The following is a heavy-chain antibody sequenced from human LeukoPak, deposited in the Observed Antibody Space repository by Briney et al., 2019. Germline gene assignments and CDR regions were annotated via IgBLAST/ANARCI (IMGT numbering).Heavy chain of an antibody. CDR3: AREQEVSSRWAGRSYYQYYYMDV. J-gene: IGHJ6*03. CDR1: GYTFTSYG. D-gene: IGHD6-13*01. CDR2: ISGYNGDT. Sequence: ASVKVSCKASGYTFTSYGISWVRQAPGQGLEWMGWISGYNGDTNDGETFQGRVTMTTDTSTSTVYMELRSLRSDDTAVYYCAREQEVSSRWAGRSYYQYYYMDVWGKGTTVTVSS. V-gene: IGHV1-18*01.